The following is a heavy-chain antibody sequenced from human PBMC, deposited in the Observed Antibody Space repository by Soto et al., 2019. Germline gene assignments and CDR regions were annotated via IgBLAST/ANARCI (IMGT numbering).Heavy chain of an antibody. D-gene: IGHD3-22*01. J-gene: IGHJ3*02. CDR2: IYYSGST. CDR1: GGSISSGGYY. V-gene: IGHV4-31*03. Sequence: SETLSLTCTVSGGSISSGGYYWSWIRQHPGKGLEWIGYIYYSGSTYYNPSLKSRVTISVDTSKNQFSLKLSSVTAADTAVYYCARVFDSSGYYPWAFDIWGQGTMVTVSS. CDR3: ARVFDSSGYYPWAFDI.